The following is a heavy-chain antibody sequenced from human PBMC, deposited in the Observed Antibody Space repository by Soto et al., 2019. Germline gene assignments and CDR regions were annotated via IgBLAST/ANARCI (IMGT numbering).Heavy chain of an antibody. CDR1: GGSISSGGYY. Sequence: TLSLTCTVSGGSISSGGYYWSWIRQHPGKGLEWIGYIYYSGSTYYNPSLKSRVTMSVDTSKSQFSLKLSSVTAADTAMYYCARFDFWSGPTTGALVYWGQGSLVTVSS. CDR2: IYYSGST. J-gene: IGHJ4*02. D-gene: IGHD3-3*01. V-gene: IGHV4-31*03. CDR3: ARFDFWSGPTTGALVY.